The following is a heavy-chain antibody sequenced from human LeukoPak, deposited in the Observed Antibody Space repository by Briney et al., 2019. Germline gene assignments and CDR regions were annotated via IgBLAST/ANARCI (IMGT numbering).Heavy chain of an antibody. CDR2: IWYDGSKK. D-gene: IGHD6-19*01. J-gene: IGHJ4*02. V-gene: IGHV3-33*01. CDR3: ARDHSSGWYPDYFDY. CDR1: GFTFSSYG. Sequence: PGGSLRLSCAASGFTFSSYGMHWVRQAPGKGRECVEVIWYDGSKKYYAHSVKGRFTTSRDKSKNTLYVQMNSLRAEDTAVYYCARDHSSGWYPDYFDYWGQGTLVTVSS.